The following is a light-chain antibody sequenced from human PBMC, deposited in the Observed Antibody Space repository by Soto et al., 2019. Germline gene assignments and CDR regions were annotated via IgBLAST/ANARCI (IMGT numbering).Light chain of an antibody. CDR3: ADADSSAPVN. V-gene: IGKV1-5*01. CDR2: DAS. Sequence: DVQMTQSPSTLSASVGDRVTITCRASQSISSWLAWYQQKPGKAPKLLIYDASSLESGVPSRFSSRVSVKEFTLTISCLHPYDLATYYCADADSSAPVNFGGGPEVEIK. J-gene: IGKJ4*01. CDR1: QSISSW.